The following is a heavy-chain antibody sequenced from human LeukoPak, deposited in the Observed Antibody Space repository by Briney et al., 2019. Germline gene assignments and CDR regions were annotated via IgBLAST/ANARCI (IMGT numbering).Heavy chain of an antibody. CDR2: IRRKAYGATT. V-gene: IGHV3-49*04. CDR3: TRSWGIASVGFDY. D-gene: IGHD6-13*01. CDR1: GFSFADYD. Sequence: GGSLRLCCTASGFSFADYDMSWVRQAPGKGLEWVSFIRRKAYGATTEYAASVKGRFIISRDDSQSIAYLQMNSLKSEDTAVYYCTRSWGIASVGFDYWGQGTLVTVSS. J-gene: IGHJ4*02.